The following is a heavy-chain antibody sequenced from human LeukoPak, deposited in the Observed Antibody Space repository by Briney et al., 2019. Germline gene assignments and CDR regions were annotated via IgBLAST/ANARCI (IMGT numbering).Heavy chain of an antibody. V-gene: IGHV3-21*01. CDR3: AREGVYAPFYYYYGMDV. D-gene: IGHD2-8*01. Sequence: GGSLRLSCAASGFTFSSYSMNWVRQAPGKGLEWVSSISSSSSYIYYADSVKGRFTISRDNSKNTLYLQMNSLRAEDTAVYYCAREGVYAPFYYYYGMDVWGQGTTVTVSS. CDR2: ISSSSSYI. J-gene: IGHJ6*02. CDR1: GFTFSSYS.